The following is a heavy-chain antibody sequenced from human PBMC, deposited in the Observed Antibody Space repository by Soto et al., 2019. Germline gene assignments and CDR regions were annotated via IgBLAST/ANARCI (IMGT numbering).Heavy chain of an antibody. Sequence: EVQLLESGGGLVQPGGSLRLSCAASGFTFSSYAMSWVRQAPGKGLEWVSAISGSGGSTYYADSVTGRFTISRDNSKNTLYLQMNRLRDVDTALYYWAKPRYYDSSGYLLSYWGQGTLVTVSS. D-gene: IGHD3-22*01. CDR2: ISGSGGST. V-gene: IGHV3-23*01. CDR1: GFTFSSYA. CDR3: AKPRYYDSSGYLLSY. J-gene: IGHJ4*02.